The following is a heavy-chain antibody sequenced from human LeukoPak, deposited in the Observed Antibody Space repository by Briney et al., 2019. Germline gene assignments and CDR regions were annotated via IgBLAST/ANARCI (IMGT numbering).Heavy chain of an antibody. CDR2: MNPNSGNT. V-gene: IGHV1-8*01. CDR3: ARDSAPGDTYGLLGIDS. CDR1: GYTFTSYD. Sequence: ASVKVSCKASGYTFTSYDINWVRQATGQGLEWMGWMNPNSGNTGYAQKFQGRVTMTRDMSISTAYMELSRLRSDDTAVYYCARDSAPGDTYGLLGIDSWGQGTLVTVSS. J-gene: IGHJ4*02. D-gene: IGHD5-18*01.